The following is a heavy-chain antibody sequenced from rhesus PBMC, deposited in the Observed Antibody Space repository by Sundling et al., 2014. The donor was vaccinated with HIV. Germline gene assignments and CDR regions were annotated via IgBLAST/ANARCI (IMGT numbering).Heavy chain of an antibody. Sequence: EVQLVESGGGLVQPGGSLRLSCAASGFIFNNYYMYWVRQAQGKGLEWVGLIRNKANSYTTEYAAAVKGRFTISRDESKNTLYLQMSSLKTEDTAVYYCAKHQIYCSGSGCYGYGLDSWGQGAVVTVSS. CDR1: GFIFNNYY. D-gene: IGHD2-21*01. V-gene: IGHV3-13*01. CDR2: IRNKANSYTT. J-gene: IGHJ6*01. CDR3: AKHQIYCSGSGCYGYGLDS.